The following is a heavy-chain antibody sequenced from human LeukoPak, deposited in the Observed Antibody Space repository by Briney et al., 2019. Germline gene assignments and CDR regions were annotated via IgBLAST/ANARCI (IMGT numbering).Heavy chain of an antibody. Sequence: GGSLRLSCAASGFTFSSYWMSWVRQAPGKGLEWVANIKQDGSEKYYVDSVKGRFTISRDNAKNSLYLQMNSLRAEDTAVYYCARGAHYYDSSGYYCFDYWGQGTLVTVSS. CDR3: ARGAHYYDSSGYYCFDY. V-gene: IGHV3-7*01. J-gene: IGHJ4*02. CDR1: GFTFSSYW. D-gene: IGHD3-22*01. CDR2: IKQDGSEK.